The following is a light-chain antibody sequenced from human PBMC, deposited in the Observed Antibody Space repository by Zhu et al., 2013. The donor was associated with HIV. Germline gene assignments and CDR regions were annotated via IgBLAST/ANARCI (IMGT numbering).Light chain of an antibody. CDR1: QSISSW. CDR3: QQYDSLPFT. J-gene: IGKJ2*01. Sequence: DIQMTQSPSTMSASVGDRVTITCRASQSISSWLAWYQQKPGAAPNLLIYKASTLESGVPSRFSGSGSGTEFTLTISSLQPDDFATYYCQQYDSLPFTFGLGDQTKDQT. CDR2: KAS. V-gene: IGKV1-5*03.